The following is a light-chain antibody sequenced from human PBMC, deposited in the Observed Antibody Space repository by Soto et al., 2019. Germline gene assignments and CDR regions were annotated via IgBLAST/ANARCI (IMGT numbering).Light chain of an antibody. V-gene: IGKV1-5*01. CDR3: QQYNNYAT. CDR1: QSISDW. J-gene: IGKJ1*01. Sequence: DIQMTQSPSTLAASVGDRVTITCRASQSISDWLAWFQLKPGKAPKLLIYDASSSESGVPSRFSRSGSGTEVNLTISCLQPDDFATYDCQQYNNYATFGQGTKVDIK. CDR2: DAS.